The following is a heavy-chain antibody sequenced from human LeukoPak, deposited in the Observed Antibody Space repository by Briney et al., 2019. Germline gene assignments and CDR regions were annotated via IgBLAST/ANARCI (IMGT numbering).Heavy chain of an antibody. Sequence: SETLSLTCAVYGGSFSGYYWRWLRQPPGKGLEWLGEINHSGSTNYNPSLKSRVTISVDTSKNQFSLKLSSVTAADTAVYYCARGQRENSGLRPVEPFDYWGQGTLVTVSS. V-gene: IGHV4-34*01. CDR3: ARGQRENSGLRPVEPFDY. CDR2: INHSGST. J-gene: IGHJ4*02. D-gene: IGHD5-12*01. CDR1: GGSFSGYY.